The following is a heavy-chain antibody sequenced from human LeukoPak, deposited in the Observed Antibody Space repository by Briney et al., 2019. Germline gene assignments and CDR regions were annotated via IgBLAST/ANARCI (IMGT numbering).Heavy chain of an antibody. Sequence: GGSLRLSCAASGFTFSSYGMHWVRQAPGKGLEWVAFIRYDGSNKYYADSVKGRFTISRDNSKNTLYLRMNSLRAEDTAVYYCAKDSGDYDFWSGRYFDYWGQGTLVTVSS. J-gene: IGHJ4*02. CDR3: AKDSGDYDFWSGRYFDY. D-gene: IGHD3-3*01. CDR1: GFTFSSYG. V-gene: IGHV3-30*02. CDR2: IRYDGSNK.